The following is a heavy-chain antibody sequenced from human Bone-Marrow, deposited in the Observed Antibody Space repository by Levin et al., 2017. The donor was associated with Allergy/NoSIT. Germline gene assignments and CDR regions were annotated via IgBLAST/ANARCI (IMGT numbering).Heavy chain of an antibody. CDR1: GFTFNNFA. V-gene: IGHV3-23*01. D-gene: IGHD2-15*01. CDR2: IRGNGGTT. J-gene: IGHJ6*03. Sequence: PGGSLRLSCAGSGFTFNNFAMNWVRQTPGKGLEWVSSIRGNGGTTYYADSVKGRFTISRDNSKNTLYLQMNSLRTDDTAIYYCAKTPAPRIQALLPYSYYYMDVWGKGTTVTVSS. CDR3: AKTPAPRIQALLPYSYYYMDV.